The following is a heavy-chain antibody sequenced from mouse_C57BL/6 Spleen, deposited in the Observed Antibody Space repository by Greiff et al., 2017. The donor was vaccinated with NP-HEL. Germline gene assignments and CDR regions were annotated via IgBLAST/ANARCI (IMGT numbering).Heavy chain of an antibody. Sequence: EVQLQESGPELVKPGASVKISCKASGYSFTGYYMNWVKQSPEKSLEWIGEINPSTGGTTYNQKFKAKATLTVDKSSSTAYMQLKSLTSEDSAVYYCAREGYDLGFAYWGQGTLVTVSA. V-gene: IGHV1-42*01. CDR1: GYSFTGYY. CDR2: INPSTGGT. D-gene: IGHD2-3*01. CDR3: AREGYDLGFAY. J-gene: IGHJ3*01.